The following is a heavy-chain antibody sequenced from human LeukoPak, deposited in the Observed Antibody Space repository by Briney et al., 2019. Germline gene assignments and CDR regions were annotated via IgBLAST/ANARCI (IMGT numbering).Heavy chain of an antibody. V-gene: IGHV1-69*01. J-gene: IGHJ6*02. CDR2: IIPIFGTA. CDR3: ARDQGGIVVVPAARYYYYGMDV. D-gene: IGHD2-2*01. CDR1: GGTFSSYA. Sequence: SVTVSCKASGGTFSSYAISWVRQAPGQGLEWMGGIIPIFGTANYAQKFQGRVTITADESTSTAYMELSSLRSEDTAVYYCARDQGGIVVVPAARYYYYGMDVWGQGTTVTVSS.